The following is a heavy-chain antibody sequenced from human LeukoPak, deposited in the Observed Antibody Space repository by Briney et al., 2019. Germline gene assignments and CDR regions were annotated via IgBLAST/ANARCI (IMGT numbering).Heavy chain of an antibody. Sequence: GGSLRLSCTVSGFTVDGNYMNWVRQAPGKGLEWVSVIYTGDETFYADSVKGRFTISRDNSKNTLFLQMNSLRAEDTAVYYCAKLSLSGRSQSADYWGQGTLVTVSS. D-gene: IGHD3-10*01. V-gene: IGHV3-53*01. CDR3: AKLSLSGRSQSADY. CDR1: GFTVDGNY. J-gene: IGHJ4*02. CDR2: IYTGDET.